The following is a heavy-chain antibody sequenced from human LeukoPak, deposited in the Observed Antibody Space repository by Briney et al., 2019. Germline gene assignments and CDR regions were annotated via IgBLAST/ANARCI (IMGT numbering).Heavy chain of an antibody. CDR3: AKGTVAAPDGYFDY. J-gene: IGHJ4*02. Sequence: GGSLRLSCAASGFTFSSYGMHWVRQGPGKGLEWVAFIRYDGSNKYYADSVKGRFTISRDNSKNTLYLQMNSLRAEDTAVYYCAKGTVAAPDGYFDYWGQGTLVTVSS. CDR1: GFTFSSYG. CDR2: IRYDGSNK. V-gene: IGHV3-30*02. D-gene: IGHD4-23*01.